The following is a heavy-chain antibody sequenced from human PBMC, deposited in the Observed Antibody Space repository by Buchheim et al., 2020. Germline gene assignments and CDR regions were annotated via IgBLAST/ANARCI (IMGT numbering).Heavy chain of an antibody. Sequence: LQLQESGSGLVKPSQTLSLTCAVSGGSISSGGYSWSWIRQPPGKGLEWIGYIYHSGSTYYNPSLKSRVTISVDRSKNQFSLKLSSVTAADTAVYYCARGSSYYYDSSGYYEDWYFDLWGRGTL. D-gene: IGHD3-22*01. V-gene: IGHV4-30-2*01. J-gene: IGHJ2*01. CDR2: IYHSGST. CDR1: GGSISSGGYS. CDR3: ARGSSYYYDSSGYYEDWYFDL.